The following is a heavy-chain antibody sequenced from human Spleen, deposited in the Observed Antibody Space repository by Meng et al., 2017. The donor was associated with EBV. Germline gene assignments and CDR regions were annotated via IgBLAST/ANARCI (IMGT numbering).Heavy chain of an antibody. CDR1: GGSISSGGHY. V-gene: IGHV4-30-4*01. J-gene: IGHJ4*02. Sequence: QVQLQESDPGLVKPSQTLSLTCAFSGGSISSGGHYWSWIRQPPGKGLEWIGYLYYSGSAYYNPSLKSRLTISVDTSKNQFSLKLTSVTAADTAVYYCASTTTMTSFDYWGQGTLVTVSS. CDR2: LYYSGSA. CDR3: ASTTTMTSFDY. D-gene: IGHD4-17*01.